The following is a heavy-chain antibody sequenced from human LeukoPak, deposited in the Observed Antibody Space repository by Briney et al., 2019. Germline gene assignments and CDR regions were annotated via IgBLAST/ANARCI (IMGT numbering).Heavy chain of an antibody. Sequence: SETLSLTCTVSGGSISSYYWSWIRQPPGKGLEWIGYIYYSGSTNYNPSLKSRVTISVDTSKNQFSLKLSSVTAADTAVYCCARTAAAPYYYYYMDVWGKGTTVTVSS. V-gene: IGHV4-59*01. CDR3: ARTAAAPYYYYYMDV. CDR1: GGSISSYY. CDR2: IYYSGST. D-gene: IGHD6-13*01. J-gene: IGHJ6*03.